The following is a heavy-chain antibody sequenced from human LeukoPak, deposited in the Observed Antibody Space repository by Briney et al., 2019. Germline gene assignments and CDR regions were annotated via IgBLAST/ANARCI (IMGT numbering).Heavy chain of an antibody. CDR2: SDHGGST. J-gene: IGHJ6*02. D-gene: IGHD2/OR15-2a*01. CDR1: GGSLRGYF. V-gene: IGHV4-34*01. Sequence: SETLSLTCAVGGGSLRGYFWSWVRQPPGKGLEWIGESDHGGSTNYNTSLKSRLTISVDTSKNEISLKLSSVTAADTAVYYCAGLKRVTYSTTRVYYGMDVWGQGTPVTVSS. CDR3: AGLKRVTYSTTRVYYGMDV.